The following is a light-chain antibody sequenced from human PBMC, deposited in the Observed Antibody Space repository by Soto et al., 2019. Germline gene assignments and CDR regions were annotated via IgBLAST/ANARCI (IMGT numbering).Light chain of an antibody. Sequence: DIQMTQSTSTLSASVGDRVTITCRASQSISTWLAWYQQKPGTAPKLLIYRASNLESGVPSRFSGSGSGTEFTLTISSLQPDDFATYYCQQYTTYSGTFGPGTKVDIK. CDR1: QSISTW. CDR2: RAS. V-gene: IGKV1-5*03. J-gene: IGKJ3*01. CDR3: QQYTTYSGT.